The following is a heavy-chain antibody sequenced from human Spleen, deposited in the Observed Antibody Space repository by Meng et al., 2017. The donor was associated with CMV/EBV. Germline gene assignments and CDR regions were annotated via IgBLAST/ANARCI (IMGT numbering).Heavy chain of an antibody. D-gene: IGHD3-3*01. J-gene: IGHJ4*02. CDR3: ARAVDFWSGYYSLAPVY. CDR1: GFTLSSHG. V-gene: IGHV3-30*02. Sequence: GESLKISCAASGFTLSSHGMHWVRQAPGKGLEWVAFIQFDGSNKYYADSLKGRFTISRDNAKNSLYLQMNSLRAEDTAVYYCARAVDFWSGYYSLAPVYWGQGTLVTVSS. CDR2: IQFDGSNK.